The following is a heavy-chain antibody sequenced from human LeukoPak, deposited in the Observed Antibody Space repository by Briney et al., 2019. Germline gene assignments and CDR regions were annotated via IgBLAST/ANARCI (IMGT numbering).Heavy chain of an antibody. D-gene: IGHD5-12*01. J-gene: IGHJ4*02. CDR2: IYSGGSS. CDR1: EFSVGSNY. V-gene: IGHV3-66*01. CDR3: ARGTSGYHNT. Sequence: GGSLRLSCAASEFSVGSNYMTWVRQAPGKGLEWVSLIYSGGSSYYADSVKGRFTISRDNSKNTLYLQMNSLRAEDTAVYYCARGTSGYHNTGGQGTLATVSS.